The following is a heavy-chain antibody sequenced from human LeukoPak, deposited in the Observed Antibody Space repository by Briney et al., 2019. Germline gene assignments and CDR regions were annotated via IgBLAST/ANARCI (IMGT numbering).Heavy chain of an antibody. J-gene: IGHJ4*02. V-gene: IGHV4-4*07. CDR2: IHTSGST. CDR3: ARDPEGHGYYFDY. Sequence: PETLSLTCTVSGDSTSNYFCTWLRQSAGKGLEWIGRIHTSGSTNYNPSLKSRVSMSVDTSKNQFSLKLSSVTAADTAVYYCARDPEGHGYYFDYWGQGALVTVSS. D-gene: IGHD3-3*01. CDR1: GDSTSNYF.